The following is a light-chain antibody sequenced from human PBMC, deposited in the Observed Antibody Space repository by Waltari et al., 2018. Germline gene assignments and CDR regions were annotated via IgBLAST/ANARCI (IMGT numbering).Light chain of an antibody. J-gene: IGLJ3*02. CDR3: QTWDSRIVV. Sequence: SFELTQPPSLSVSPGQTASITCSGDKLDHKYVYWYQQKPGRSPVLVIHEDTQRPSGIPERFSGSNSGNTAILTISGTRAIDEADYYCQTWDSRIVVFGGGTKVTVL. CDR2: EDT. CDR1: KLDHKY. V-gene: IGLV3-1*01.